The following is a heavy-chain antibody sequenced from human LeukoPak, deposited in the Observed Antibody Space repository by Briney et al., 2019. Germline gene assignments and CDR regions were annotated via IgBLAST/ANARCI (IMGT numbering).Heavy chain of an antibody. J-gene: IGHJ4*02. V-gene: IGHV4-39*01. Sequence: SETLSLTCTVSGGSISSSSYYWGWIRQPPGKGLEWIGSIYYSGSTNYNPSLKSRVTISVDTSKNQFSLKLTFVTAADTAVYYCARHIYSSGWYSPPDYWGQGTLVTVSS. CDR2: IYYSGST. CDR1: GGSISSSSYY. D-gene: IGHD6-19*01. CDR3: ARHIYSSGWYSPPDY.